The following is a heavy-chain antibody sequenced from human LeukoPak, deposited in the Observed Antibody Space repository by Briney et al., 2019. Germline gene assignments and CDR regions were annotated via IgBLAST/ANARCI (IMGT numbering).Heavy chain of an antibody. V-gene: IGHV1-2*02. Sequence: ASVKVSCKASGYTFTSYGISWVRQAPGQGLEWMGWINPNSGGTNYAQKFQGRVTMTRDTSISTAYMELSRLRSDDTAVYYCASVLGATTTSDAFDIWGQGTMVTVSS. CDR1: GYTFTSYG. J-gene: IGHJ3*02. CDR3: ASVLGATTTSDAFDI. D-gene: IGHD1-26*01. CDR2: INPNSGGT.